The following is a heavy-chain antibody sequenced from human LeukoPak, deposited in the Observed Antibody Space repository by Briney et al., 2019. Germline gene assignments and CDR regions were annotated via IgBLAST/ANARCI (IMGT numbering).Heavy chain of an antibody. CDR3: TRDHPDCRGASCLLFDC. CDR1: GFSFNSYA. J-gene: IGHJ4*02. Sequence: GGSLRLSCAASGFSFNSYAMSWVRQAPGKGLEWVSTITRGGSSTFYADSVKGRFTISRDNSKNTLYLQMNSLRAEDTAVFYCTRDHPDCRGASCLLFDCWGQGTLVTVSS. D-gene: IGHD2-15*01. CDR2: ITRGGSST. V-gene: IGHV3-23*01.